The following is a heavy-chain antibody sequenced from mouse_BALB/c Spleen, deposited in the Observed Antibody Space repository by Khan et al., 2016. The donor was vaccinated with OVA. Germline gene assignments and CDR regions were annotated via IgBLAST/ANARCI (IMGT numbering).Heavy chain of an antibody. D-gene: IGHD1-1*02. Sequence: QVQLQQSGAELVKPGASVKLSCKTSGYTFTSYWIQWVKQRPGQGLGWIGQIFPGTGTTYYNENFKGQATLTVDTSSSTAYMQLSGLTSEDSAVYFCARGYCGNYEFVYRGRGTLVTVSP. V-gene: IGHV1S132*01. CDR1: GYTFTSYW. CDR2: IFPGTGTT. CDR3: ARGYCGNYEFVY. J-gene: IGHJ3*01.